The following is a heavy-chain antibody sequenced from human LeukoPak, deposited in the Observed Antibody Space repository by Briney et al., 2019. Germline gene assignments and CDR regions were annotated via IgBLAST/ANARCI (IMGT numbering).Heavy chain of an antibody. CDR3: ARGPYSSSWLFDS. D-gene: IGHD6-13*01. J-gene: IGHJ4*02. CDR1: GGSISIDY. Sequence: KPSETLSLTCTVSGGSISIDYWSWIRQPPGKGLEWIAYIYSSGSTNYNPSLKSRVTISVDTSKNQFSLKMSSVTPADTAVYYCARGPYSSSWLFDSWGQGTLVTVSS. CDR2: IYSSGST. V-gene: IGHV4-59*01.